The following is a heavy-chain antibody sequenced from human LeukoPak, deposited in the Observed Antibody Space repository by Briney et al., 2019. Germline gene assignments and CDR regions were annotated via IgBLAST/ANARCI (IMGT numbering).Heavy chain of an antibody. CDR2: IYHSGST. CDR3: ARSSGWAFDI. CDR1: GDSISSGVYS. Sequence: SETLSLTCAVSGDSISSGVYSWSWMPQPPGKGLEWIGYIYHSGSTYYNTSLKSRVTISVDRSKNQFSLKLSSVTAADTAVYYCARSSGWAFDIWGQGTMVTVSS. V-gene: IGHV4-30-2*01. J-gene: IGHJ3*02. D-gene: IGHD3-10*01.